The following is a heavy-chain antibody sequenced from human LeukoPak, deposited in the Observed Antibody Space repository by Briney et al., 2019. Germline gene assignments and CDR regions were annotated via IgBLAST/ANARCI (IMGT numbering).Heavy chain of an antibody. Sequence: PSETLSLTCTVSGGSISSYYWSWIRQPPGKLLEWIGYIYYSGSTNYNPSLKSRVTISVDTSKNQFSLNLSSVTAADTAVYYCARGTTVTTPSFLYFDLWGRGTLVTVSS. D-gene: IGHD4-17*01. CDR2: IYYSGST. CDR1: GGSISSYY. J-gene: IGHJ2*01. V-gene: IGHV4-59*01. CDR3: ARGTTVTTPSFLYFDL.